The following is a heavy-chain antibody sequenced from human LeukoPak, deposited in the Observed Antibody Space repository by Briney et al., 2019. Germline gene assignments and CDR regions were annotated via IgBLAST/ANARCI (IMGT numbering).Heavy chain of an antibody. V-gene: IGHV4-34*01. J-gene: IGHJ6*03. CDR2: INHSGNT. CDR3: ARGGYGSGWDYMDV. D-gene: IGHD3-10*01. Sequence: SETLSLICAVYGGSFSGYYWNWIRQPPGKGLEWIGGINHSGNTNYNPSLKSRVTISVDTSKNQFSLKLSSVTAADTAVYYCARGGYGSGWDYMDVWGKGTTVTVSS. CDR1: GGSFSGYY.